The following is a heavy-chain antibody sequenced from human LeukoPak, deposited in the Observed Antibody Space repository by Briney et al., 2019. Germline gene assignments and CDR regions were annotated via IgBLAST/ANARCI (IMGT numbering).Heavy chain of an antibody. V-gene: IGHV4-30-4*08. J-gene: IGHJ4*02. Sequence: SETLSLTCTVSGGSISSGDYYWSWIRQPPGKGLEWIGYIYYSGSTYYNPSLKSRVTISVDTSKNQFSLKLSSVTAADTAVYYCATVDTAMAPFDYWGQGTLVTVSS. CDR1: GGSISSGDYY. CDR3: ATVDTAMAPFDY. CDR2: IYYSGST. D-gene: IGHD5-18*01.